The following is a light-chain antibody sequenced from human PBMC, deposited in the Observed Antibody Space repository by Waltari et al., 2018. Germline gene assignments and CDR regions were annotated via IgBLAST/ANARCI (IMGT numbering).Light chain of an antibody. V-gene: IGKV3-20*01. CDR3: QQHGTLPAT. Sequence: EIVLTQSPGTASLSPGERVTLSCRASQSVCSSSLAWYQQKPGQAPRLAIYRASRRATGIPDRFSGSGSGTDFSLTISRLEPEDFAVYYCQQHGTLPATFGQGTKVEIK. J-gene: IGKJ1*01. CDR2: RAS. CDR1: QSVCSSS.